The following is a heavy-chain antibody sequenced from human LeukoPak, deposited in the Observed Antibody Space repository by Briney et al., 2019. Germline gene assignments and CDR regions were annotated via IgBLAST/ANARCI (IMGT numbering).Heavy chain of an antibody. CDR3: AKEYLRGDNFFDS. CDR1: GFTFSRSV. D-gene: IGHD5-12*01. V-gene: IGHV3-23*01. CDR2: VTHSGAIT. Sequence: GGSLRLSCAASGFTFSRSVMNWVRQAPGKGLEWVAGVTHSGAITEYADSVKGRFTISRDNSKNTVYLHMNSRRAEDTAVYYCAKEYLRGDNFFDSWGQGTLVTVSS. J-gene: IGHJ4*02.